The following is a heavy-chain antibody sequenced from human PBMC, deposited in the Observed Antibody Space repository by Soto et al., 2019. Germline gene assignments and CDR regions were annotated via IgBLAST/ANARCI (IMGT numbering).Heavy chain of an antibody. V-gene: IGHV3-33*01. CDR2: IWYDGSQT. CDR1: GFTFNNYG. Sequence: SLRLSCAASGFTFNNYGIHWVRQAPGKGLECVAVIWYDGSQTRYADSVKGRLTISRDNFQNTWYLQMNSLRAEDTAMYYCARDSTVGAIYSGVYYYSLDVWGRGXTVTV. D-gene: IGHD1-26*01. J-gene: IGHJ6*01. CDR3: ARDSTVGAIYSGVYYYSLDV.